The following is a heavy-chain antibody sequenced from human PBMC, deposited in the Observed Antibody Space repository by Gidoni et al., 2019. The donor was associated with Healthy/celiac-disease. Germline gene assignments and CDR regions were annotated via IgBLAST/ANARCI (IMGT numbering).Heavy chain of an antibody. J-gene: IGHJ4*02. CDR3: ARWIQLWLRGGQFDY. Sequence: QVQLVQSGAEVQKPGASVKVSCKASGYTFTGYYMHWVRQAPGQGLEWMGWINPNSGGTNYAQKFQGRVTMTRDTSISTAYMELSRLRSDDTAVYYCARWIQLWLRGGQFDYWGQGTLVTVSS. V-gene: IGHV1-2*02. CDR1: GYTFTGYY. CDR2: INPNSGGT. D-gene: IGHD5-18*01.